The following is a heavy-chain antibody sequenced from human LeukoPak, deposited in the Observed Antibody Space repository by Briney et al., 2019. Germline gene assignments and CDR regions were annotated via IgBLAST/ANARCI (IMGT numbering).Heavy chain of an antibody. Sequence: SETLSLTCTVSGGSISSYYWSWIRQPPGKGLEWIGYIYYSGSTNYNPSLKSRVTISVDTSKNQFSLKLSSVTAADTAVYYCARAARSLWSTSLYYFDYWGQGTLVTVSS. CDR2: IYYSGST. CDR1: GGSISSYY. V-gene: IGHV4-59*01. J-gene: IGHJ4*02. CDR3: ARAARSLWSTSLYYFDY. D-gene: IGHD3-10*01.